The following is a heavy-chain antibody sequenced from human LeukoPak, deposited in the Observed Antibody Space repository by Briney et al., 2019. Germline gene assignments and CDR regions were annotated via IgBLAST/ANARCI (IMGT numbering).Heavy chain of an antibody. V-gene: IGHV1-2*04. D-gene: IGHD1-1*01. J-gene: IGHJ3*02. CDR1: GYTFTGYY. CDR3: ARVFAEHQPTGAFDI. CDR2: INPNSGGT. Sequence: ASVKVSCKASGYTFTGYYMHWVRQAPGQGLEWMGWINPNSGGTNYAQKFQGWVTMTRDTSISTAYMELSRLRSDDTAVYYCARVFAEHQPTGAFDIWGQGTMVTVSS.